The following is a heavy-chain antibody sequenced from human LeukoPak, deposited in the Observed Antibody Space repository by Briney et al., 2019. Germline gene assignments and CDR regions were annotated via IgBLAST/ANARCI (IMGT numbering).Heavy chain of an antibody. D-gene: IGHD3-10*01. CDR3: AVITMVRGADDAFDI. CDR1: GYTFTSYY. J-gene: IGHJ3*02. CDR2: INPSGGST. Sequence: ASVKVSCKASGYTFTSYYMHWVRQAPGQGLEWMGIINPSGGSTSYAQKFQGRVTMTRDTSTSTVYMELSSLRSEDTAVYYCAVITMVRGADDAFDIWGQGTMVTVSS. V-gene: IGHV1-46*01.